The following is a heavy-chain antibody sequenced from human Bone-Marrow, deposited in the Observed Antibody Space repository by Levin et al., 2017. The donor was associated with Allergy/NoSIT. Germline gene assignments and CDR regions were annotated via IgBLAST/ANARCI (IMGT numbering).Heavy chain of an antibody. CDR2: ISYDGSSK. Sequence: GGSLRLSCAASGFTFSNYAMHWVRQAPGKGLEWVAVISYDGSSKNYADSVKGRFTISRDNSKNTVYLQMNSLRPEDTAVYYCAKDLEGGAYYYDSSGYLGWGQGTLVTVSS. V-gene: IGHV3-30*18. CDR1: GFTFSNYA. J-gene: IGHJ4*02. CDR3: AKDLEGGAYYYDSSGYLG. D-gene: IGHD3-22*01.